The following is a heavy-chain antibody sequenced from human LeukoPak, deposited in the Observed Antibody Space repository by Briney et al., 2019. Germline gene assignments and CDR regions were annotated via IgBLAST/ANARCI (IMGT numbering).Heavy chain of an antibody. V-gene: IGHV3-21*01. J-gene: IGHJ5*02. Sequence: GGSLRLSCAASGFSFSDYDMNWVRQAPGKGLEWLSSITTTSEYIYYAGSLKGRFTVSRDNAKKSLYLQMDNLRAEDTAVYYCARSGGSGSNYQLRYNWFDPWGQGTLATVSS. D-gene: IGHD3-10*01. CDR1: GFSFSDYD. CDR3: ARSGGSGSNYQLRYNWFDP. CDR2: ITTTSEYI.